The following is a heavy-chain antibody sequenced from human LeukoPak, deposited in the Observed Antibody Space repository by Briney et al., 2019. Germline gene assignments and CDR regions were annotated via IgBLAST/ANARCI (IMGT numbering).Heavy chain of an antibody. V-gene: IGHV1-2*02. CDR1: GYTFIGYY. CDR3: ARGVTTLSPIDY. D-gene: IGHD4-17*01. Sequence: ASVKVSCKASGYTFIGYYIHWVRQAPGQGLEWMGWISPNSGGTSYAQRFQGRVTMTRDTSITTAHMELTGLRSDDTAVYYCARGVTTLSPIDYWGQGTLVTVSS. J-gene: IGHJ4*02. CDR2: ISPNSGGT.